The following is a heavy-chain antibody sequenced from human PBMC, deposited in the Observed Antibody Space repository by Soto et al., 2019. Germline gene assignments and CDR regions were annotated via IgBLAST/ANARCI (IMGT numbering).Heavy chain of an antibody. Sequence: QVQLVESGGGVVQPGRSLRLSCAASGFTFSSYGMHWVRQAPGKGLEWVAVISYDGSNKYYADSVKGRFTISRDNSKNTLYLQMHSLRAEDTAVYYCAKDIFPIAAAGIGNYYYYGMDVWGQGTTVTVSS. V-gene: IGHV3-30*18. CDR3: AKDIFPIAAAGIGNYYYYGMDV. CDR1: GFTFSSYG. D-gene: IGHD6-13*01. CDR2: ISYDGSNK. J-gene: IGHJ6*02.